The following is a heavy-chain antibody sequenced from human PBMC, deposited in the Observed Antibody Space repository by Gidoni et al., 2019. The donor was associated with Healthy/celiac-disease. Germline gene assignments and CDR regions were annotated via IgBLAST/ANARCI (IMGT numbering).Heavy chain of an antibody. Sequence: EVQLVESGGGLVKPGGSLRLSCAASGFTFSSYSMNWVRQAPGKGLEWVSSISSSSSYIYYADSVKGRFTISRDNAKNSLYLQMNSLRAEDTAVYYCARVITRGQEGDVDTAMPYFDYWGQGTLVTVSS. CDR2: ISSSSSYI. CDR1: GFTFSSYS. CDR3: ARVITRGQEGDVDTAMPYFDY. D-gene: IGHD5-18*01. J-gene: IGHJ4*02. V-gene: IGHV3-21*01.